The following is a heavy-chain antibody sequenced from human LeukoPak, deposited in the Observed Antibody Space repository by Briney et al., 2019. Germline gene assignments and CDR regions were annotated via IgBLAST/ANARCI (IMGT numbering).Heavy chain of an antibody. CDR1: GFTSSSYA. Sequence: GGSLRLSCAVSGFTSSSYAMSWVRQAPEKGLEWVSAISGSGGNTYYADSVKGRFTISRDNSKNTLYLQMNSLRAEDTAVYYCATPLENYDFWSGYLSDYYYMDVWGKGTTVTVSS. J-gene: IGHJ6*03. V-gene: IGHV3-23*01. CDR3: ATPLENYDFWSGYLSDYYYMDV. D-gene: IGHD3-3*01. CDR2: ISGSGGNT.